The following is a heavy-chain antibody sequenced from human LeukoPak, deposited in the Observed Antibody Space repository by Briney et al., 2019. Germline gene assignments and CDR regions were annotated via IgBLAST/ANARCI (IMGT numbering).Heavy chain of an antibody. CDR3: ARVEPGSYYNPFDY. CDR2: IYYSGST. Sequence: SETLSLTCTVSGGSISSYYWSWIRQPPGKGLAWIGYIYYSGSTNYNPSLKSRVTISVDTSKNQFSLKLSSVTAADTAVYYCARVEPGSYYNPFDYWGQGTLVTVSS. D-gene: IGHD3-10*01. J-gene: IGHJ4*02. CDR1: GGSISSYY. V-gene: IGHV4-59*01.